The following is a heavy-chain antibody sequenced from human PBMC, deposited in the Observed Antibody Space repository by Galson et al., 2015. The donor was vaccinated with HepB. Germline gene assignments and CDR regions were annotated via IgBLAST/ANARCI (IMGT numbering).Heavy chain of an antibody. CDR3: ARGAHSRQFDP. CDR2: IYYSGST. CDR1: GGSISSSSYY. V-gene: IGHV4-39*01. D-gene: IGHD6-13*01. Sequence: SETLSLTCTVSGGSISSSSYYWGWIRQPPGKGLEWIGSIYYSGSTYYNPSLKSRVTISVDTSKNQFSLKLSSVTAADTTVYYCARGAHSRQFDPWGQGTLVTVSS. J-gene: IGHJ5*02.